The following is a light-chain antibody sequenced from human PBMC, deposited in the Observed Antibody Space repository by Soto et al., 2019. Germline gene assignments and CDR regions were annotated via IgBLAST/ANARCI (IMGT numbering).Light chain of an antibody. CDR2: AAS. J-gene: IGKJ5*01. Sequence: DIQMTQSPSSLSASVGDRVTITCRASESISRHLNWYQQKPGKAPNLLIYAASSLQNGVPSRFSGSGSGTNFTLTISNLQTEDFATYYCQQSYSTLSIPFGQATRLEIK. CDR1: ESISRH. V-gene: IGKV1-39*01. CDR3: QQSYSTLSIP.